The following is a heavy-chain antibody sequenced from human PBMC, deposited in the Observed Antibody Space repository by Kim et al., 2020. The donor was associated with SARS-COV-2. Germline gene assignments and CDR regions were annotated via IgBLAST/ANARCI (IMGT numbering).Heavy chain of an antibody. J-gene: IGHJ4*02. CDR3: GRLSGSGSRAFYDY. CDR1: GYNFTNYW. Sequence: GESLKISCQASGYNFTNYWIGWVRQMPGKGLEWMGLIYPADSDTRYSPSFQGQITIPVDKSSNTASLHWSGLRASDTATYYCGRLSGSGSRAFYDYWGQGSLVTVSS. CDR2: IYPADSDT. V-gene: IGHV5-51*01. D-gene: IGHD3-10*01.